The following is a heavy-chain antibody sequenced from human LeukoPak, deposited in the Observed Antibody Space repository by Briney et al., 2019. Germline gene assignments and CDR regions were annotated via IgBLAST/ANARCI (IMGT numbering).Heavy chain of an antibody. J-gene: IGHJ3*02. Sequence: GESLKISCKGSGYSFTSYWIGWVCQMPGKGLEWMGIIHPGDSDTRYSPSFQGQVTISADKSISTAYLQWSSLKASDTAMYYCARREMATIGYDAFDIWGQGTMVTVSS. D-gene: IGHD5-24*01. CDR1: GYSFTSYW. CDR3: ARREMATIGYDAFDI. CDR2: IHPGDSDT. V-gene: IGHV5-51*01.